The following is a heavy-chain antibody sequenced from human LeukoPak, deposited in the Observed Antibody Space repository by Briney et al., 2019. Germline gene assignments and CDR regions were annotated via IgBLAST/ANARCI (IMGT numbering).Heavy chain of an antibody. CDR2: IYHSGST. CDR3: ARGARSGYFPEFDY. V-gene: IGHV4-38-2*02. D-gene: IGHD3-3*01. Sequence: SETLSLTCTVSGYSISSGYYWSWIRQPPGKGLEWIGYIYHSGSTYYNPSLKSRVTISVDTSKNQFSLKLSSVTAADTAVYYCARGARSGYFPEFDYWGQGTLVTVSS. CDR1: GYSISSGYY. J-gene: IGHJ4*02.